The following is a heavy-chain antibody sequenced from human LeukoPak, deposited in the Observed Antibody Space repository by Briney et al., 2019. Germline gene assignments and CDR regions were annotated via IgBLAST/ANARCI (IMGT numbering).Heavy chain of an antibody. Sequence: PSETLSLTCTVSGGSISSGSYYWSWIRQPAGKGLEWIGRIYTSGSTNYNPSLKSRVTISVDTSKNQFSLKLSSVTAADTAVYYCATYCGGDCSSAGYAFDIWGQGTMVTVSS. D-gene: IGHD2-21*01. CDR3: ATYCGGDCSSAGYAFDI. CDR2: IYTSGST. V-gene: IGHV4-61*02. CDR1: GGSISSGSYY. J-gene: IGHJ3*02.